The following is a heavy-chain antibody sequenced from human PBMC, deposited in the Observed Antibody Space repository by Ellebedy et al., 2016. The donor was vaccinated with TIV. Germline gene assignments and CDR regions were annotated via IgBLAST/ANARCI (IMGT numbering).Heavy chain of an antibody. Sequence: GESLKISXAASEFTFSDYVMHWVRQAPGKGLEWVALVWYDGSSEFYADSVKGRFTISKENSKNTVYLQMNSLRPEDTAIYYCARNYYDFWSGYYDGMDVWGQGTTVTVSS. V-gene: IGHV3-33*01. J-gene: IGHJ6*02. CDR3: ARNYYDFWSGYYDGMDV. CDR2: VWYDGSSE. D-gene: IGHD3-3*01. CDR1: EFTFSDYV.